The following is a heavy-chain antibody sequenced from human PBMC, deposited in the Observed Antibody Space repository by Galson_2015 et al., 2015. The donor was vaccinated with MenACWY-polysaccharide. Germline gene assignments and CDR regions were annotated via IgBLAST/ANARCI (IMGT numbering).Heavy chain of an antibody. CDR2: LIPVFGTS. D-gene: IGHD2-15*01. CDR3: ARTLFPFGFCSDNGCSKWVEP. V-gene: IGHV1-69*06. Sequence: SVKVSCKASGGSFNNYAISWVRQAPGQGLEWMGQLIPVFGTSSYAQKFQGRVTITADKSTRTAYMELSSLTSEDTAVYYCARTLFPFGFCSDNGCSKWVEPWGQGTLVTVSS. J-gene: IGHJ5*02. CDR1: GGSFNNYA.